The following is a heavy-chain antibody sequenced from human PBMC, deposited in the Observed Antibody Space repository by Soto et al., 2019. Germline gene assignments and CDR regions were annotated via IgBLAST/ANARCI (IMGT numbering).Heavy chain of an antibody. CDR2: ISSSSSTI. D-gene: IGHD5-12*01. CDR3: ARLFYSGYDYRAFDI. Sequence: EVQLVESGGGLVQPGGSLRLSCAASGFTFSSYSMNWVRQAPGKGLEWVSYISSSSSTIYYADSVKGRFTISRDNAKNSLYLQMNSLRDEDTAVYYCARLFYSGYDYRAFDIWGQGTMVTVSS. CDR1: GFTFSSYS. J-gene: IGHJ3*02. V-gene: IGHV3-48*02.